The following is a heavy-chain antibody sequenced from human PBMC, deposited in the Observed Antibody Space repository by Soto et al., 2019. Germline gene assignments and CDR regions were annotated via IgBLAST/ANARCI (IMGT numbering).Heavy chain of an antibody. CDR1: GFTFGDYA. D-gene: IGHD2-15*01. J-gene: IGHJ6*02. CDR3: TCGYCSGGSCYLLGYYGMDV. V-gene: IGHV3-49*03. Sequence: PGGSLRLSCTASGFTFGDYAMSWFRQAPGKGLEWVGFIRSKAYGGTTEYAASVKGRFTISRDDSKSIAYLQMNSLKTEDTAVYYCTCGYCSGGSCYLLGYYGMDVWGQGTTVTVSS. CDR2: IRSKAYGGTT.